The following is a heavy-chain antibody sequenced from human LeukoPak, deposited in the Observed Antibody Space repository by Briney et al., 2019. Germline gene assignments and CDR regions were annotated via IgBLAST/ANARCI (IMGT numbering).Heavy chain of an antibody. CDR1: GFTFSSYA. Sequence: GGSLRLSCAASGFTFSSYAMHWVRQAPGKGLEWVAVISYDGSNKYYADSVKGRFTISRDNSKNTLYLQMNSLRAEDTAVYYCARGCIAARQGAFDIWGQGTMVTVSS. D-gene: IGHD6-6*01. CDR3: ARGCIAARQGAFDI. V-gene: IGHV3-30-3*01. CDR2: ISYDGSNK. J-gene: IGHJ3*02.